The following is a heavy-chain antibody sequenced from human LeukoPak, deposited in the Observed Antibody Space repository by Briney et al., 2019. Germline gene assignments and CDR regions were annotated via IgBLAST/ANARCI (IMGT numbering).Heavy chain of an antibody. CDR2: ISGSGGST. CDR1: GFTFSSYS. CDR3: AKDGATPGDYYYMDV. D-gene: IGHD5-12*01. Sequence: GGSLRLSCAASGFTFSSYSMSWVRQAPGKGLEWVSAISGSGGSTYYADSVKGRFTISRDNSKNTLYLQMNSLRAEDTAVYYCAKDGATPGDYYYMDVWGKGTTVTVSS. J-gene: IGHJ6*03. V-gene: IGHV3-23*01.